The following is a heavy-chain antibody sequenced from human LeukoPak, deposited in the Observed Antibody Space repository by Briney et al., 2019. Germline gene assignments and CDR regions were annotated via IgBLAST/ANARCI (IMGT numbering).Heavy chain of an antibody. Sequence: GGSLRLSCAASGFTFSSYSMNWVRQAPGKGLEWVSSISSSSSYIYYADSVKGRFTISRDNSKNTLYLQMNSLRAEDTAVYYCAKDLRYSSGWPADFDYWGQGTLVTVSS. D-gene: IGHD6-19*01. V-gene: IGHV3-21*04. CDR3: AKDLRYSSGWPADFDY. CDR2: ISSSSSYI. J-gene: IGHJ4*02. CDR1: GFTFSSYS.